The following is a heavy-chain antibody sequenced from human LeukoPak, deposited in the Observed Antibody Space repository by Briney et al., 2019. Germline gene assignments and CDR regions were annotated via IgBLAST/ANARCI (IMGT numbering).Heavy chain of an antibody. CDR2: TRNKANSYTT. CDR3: ARSGTDRDSSGYYYDY. Sequence: GGSRRLSCAAAGFTFSDHYMDWVRQAPGKGLEWVGRTRNKANSYTTYAASVKGRFTISRDDSKNSLYLQMNSLKTEDTAVHYCARSGTDRDSSGYYYDYWGQGTLVTVSS. CDR1: GFTFSDHY. D-gene: IGHD3-22*01. J-gene: IGHJ4*02. V-gene: IGHV3-72*01.